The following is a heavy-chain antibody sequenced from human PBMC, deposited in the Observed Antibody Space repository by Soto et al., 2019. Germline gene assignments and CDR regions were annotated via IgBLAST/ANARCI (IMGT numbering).Heavy chain of an antibody. CDR1: GGSISSYY. CDR2: IYYSGST. J-gene: IGHJ5*02. CDR3: ASCHSILAHPEGKWFDH. V-gene: IGHV4-59*01. D-gene: IGHD4-4*01. Sequence: PSETLSLTCTVSGGSISSYYWSWIRQPPGRGLEWIGYIYYSGSTNYNPSLKSRVTISVDTSKNQFSLKLSSVTAADTAVYYCASCHSILAHPEGKWFDHWGQGSLVTVSP.